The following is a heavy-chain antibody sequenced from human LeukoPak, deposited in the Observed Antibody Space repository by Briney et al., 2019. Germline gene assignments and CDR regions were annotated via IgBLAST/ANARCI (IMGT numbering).Heavy chain of an antibody. CDR2: INPRGGST. D-gene: IGHD2-21*01. V-gene: IGHV1-46*01. CDR3: ARVGATGAIADN. CDR1: GYIFTTYY. J-gene: IGHJ4*02. Sequence: ASVKVSCKASGYIFTTYYMHWLRQAPVQGPEWMGIINPRGGSTDYAQKFQGRVTMTSDTSTSTVYMELKSLRSEDTAVYFCARVGATGAIADNWGQGTLVTVSS.